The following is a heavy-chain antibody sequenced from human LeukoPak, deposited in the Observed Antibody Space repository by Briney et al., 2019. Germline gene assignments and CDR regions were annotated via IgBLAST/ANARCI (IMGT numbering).Heavy chain of an antibody. V-gene: IGHV3-23*01. CDR1: GFTFSSHA. CDR2: ISNSGGNT. J-gene: IGHJ4*02. CDR3: AKDLYGDYDLDH. Sequence: GGSLRLSCAASGFTFSSHAMNWVRQAPGKGLEWVSGISNSGGNTYYADSVKGWFTISRDNSKNTLYLQMNSLRAEDTAVYDCAKDLYGDYDLDHWVQGTLVTVSS. D-gene: IGHD4-17*01.